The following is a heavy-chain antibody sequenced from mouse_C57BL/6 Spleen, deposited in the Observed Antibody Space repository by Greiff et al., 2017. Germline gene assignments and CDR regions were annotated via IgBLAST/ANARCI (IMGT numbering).Heavy chain of an antibody. Sequence: QVQLQQPGTELVKPGASVKLSCKASGYTFTSYWMHWVKQRPGQGLEWIGNIKPSNGVTNYNEKFKSKATLTEDKSSSTAYMQLSSLTSEDSAVYYCANYDGFDYWGQGTTLTVSS. CDR2: IKPSNGVT. J-gene: IGHJ2*01. CDR3: ANYDGFDY. D-gene: IGHD2-4*01. V-gene: IGHV1-53*01. CDR1: GYTFTSYW.